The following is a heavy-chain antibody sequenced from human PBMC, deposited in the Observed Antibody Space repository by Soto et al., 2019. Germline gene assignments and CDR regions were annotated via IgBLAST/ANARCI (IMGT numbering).Heavy chain of an antibody. V-gene: IGHV3-53*04. CDR1: GVTLSSNY. CDR2: IYSGGST. Sequence: GGFLRLSCSASGVTLSSNYISWVPQAPGKGLEWFSVIYSGGSTYYADSVKGRFTISRHNSKNTLYLQMNSLRAEDTAVYYCARVRIVVVPAAIRDYYYYMDVWGKGTTVTVSS. J-gene: IGHJ6*03. CDR3: ARVRIVVVPAAIRDYYYYMDV. D-gene: IGHD2-2*01.